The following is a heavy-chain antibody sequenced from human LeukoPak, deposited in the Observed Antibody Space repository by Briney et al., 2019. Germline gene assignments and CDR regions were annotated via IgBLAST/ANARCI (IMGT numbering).Heavy chain of an antibody. J-gene: IGHJ6*03. CDR3: AKDRCSNGVGCYYYYMDV. Sequence: GGSLRLSCAASGFTFSSYGMHWVRQAPGKGLEWVAVISYDGSNKYYADSVKGRFTISRDNSKNTLYLQMNILRAEDTAVYYCAKDRCSNGVGCYYYYMDVWGKGTTVTISS. CDR1: GFTFSSYG. CDR2: ISYDGSNK. V-gene: IGHV3-30*18. D-gene: IGHD2-8*01.